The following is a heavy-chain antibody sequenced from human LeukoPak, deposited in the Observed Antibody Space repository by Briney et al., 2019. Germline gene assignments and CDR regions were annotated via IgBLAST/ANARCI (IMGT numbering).Heavy chain of an antibody. CDR2: IRSKAKSYAT. V-gene: IGHV3-73*01. CDR1: GLTFSGYA. J-gene: IGHJ4*02. Sequence: GGSLRLSCAVSGLTFSGYAMHWVRQASGRGLEWVGHIRSKAKSYATEYGASVKGRFTISRDDLKKTAYLQMNSLKTEDTAVYYCAKGSESSRSYYYDSSGYYGTFDYWGQGTLVTVSS. D-gene: IGHD3-22*01. CDR3: AKGSESSRSYYYDSSGYYGTFDY.